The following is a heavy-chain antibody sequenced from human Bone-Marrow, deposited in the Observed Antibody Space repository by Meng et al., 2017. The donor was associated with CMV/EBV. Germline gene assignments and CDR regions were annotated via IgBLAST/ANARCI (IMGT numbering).Heavy chain of an antibody. CDR3: ARPTAGCNSTSCYNWYFDL. CDR2: IKQDGSEK. J-gene: IGHJ2*01. CDR1: GCTFSSYW. V-gene: IGHV3-7*01. Sequence: GESLKIPLGAPGCTFSSYWMSWVRQAPGKGLEWVANIKQDGSEKYPVDSVKGRYAISRDNAKTSLYLPMNSLRAEDTAVYYCARPTAGCNSTSCYNWYFDLWGRGTLVTVSS. D-gene: IGHD2-2*02.